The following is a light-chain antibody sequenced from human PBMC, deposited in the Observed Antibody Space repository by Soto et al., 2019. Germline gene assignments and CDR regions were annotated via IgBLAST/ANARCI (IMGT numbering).Light chain of an antibody. CDR1: QSISTY. J-gene: IGKJ5*01. CDR3: QQFNSL. Sequence: DIQMTQSPSSLSASLGDRVTISCRASQSISTYLHWYQQKPGTAPRLLISRASTLERGIPSRFSGRGSGTHFILTINNLQPEDFATYYCQQFNSLFGQGTRWRL. V-gene: IGKV1-5*01. CDR2: RAS.